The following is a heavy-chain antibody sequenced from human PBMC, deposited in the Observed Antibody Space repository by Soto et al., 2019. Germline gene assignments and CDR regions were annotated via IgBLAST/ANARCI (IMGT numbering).Heavy chain of an antibody. J-gene: IGHJ4*02. CDR3: ARDYGGRDSGGYLCY. CDR1: DGSTSSSNR. V-gene: IGHV4-4*02. CDR2: IYHSGST. D-gene: IGHD3-22*01. Sequence: SETLSLTCTASDGSTSSSNRWRWLRPPPGKGLEWIGEIYHSGSTNYNPSLKSRVTISVDKSKKQFSLKLSSVTAADTAVYYRARDYGGRDSGGYLCYWCQGTLVTVS.